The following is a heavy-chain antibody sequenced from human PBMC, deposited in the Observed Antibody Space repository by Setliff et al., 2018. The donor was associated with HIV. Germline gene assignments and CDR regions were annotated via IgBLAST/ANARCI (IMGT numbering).Heavy chain of an antibody. J-gene: IGHJ6*03. CDR2: IIPILGIA. CDR3: ARARRDSYDRGRRNHYYIDV. D-gene: IGHD3-22*01. CDR1: GGTFSNYA. Sequence: SVKVSCKASGGTFSNYALSWVRQAPGQGLEWMGGIIPILGIANNAQKFQGRVTITADKSTSTAYMELNTLKFEDTAVYYCARARRDSYDRGRRNHYYIDVWGKGTTVTVSS. V-gene: IGHV1-69*10.